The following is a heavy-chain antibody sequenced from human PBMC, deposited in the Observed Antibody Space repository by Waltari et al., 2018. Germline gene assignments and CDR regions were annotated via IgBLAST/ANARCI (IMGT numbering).Heavy chain of an antibody. CDR2: LWYDGSNR. CDR1: RFTFSSYG. Sequence: QVQLVESGGGVVQPGRSLRLSCAASRFTFSSYGMHWVRQAPGKGLEWVAVLWYDGSNRYYADSVKGRFTISRDNSKNTLYLQMNSLRAEDTAVYYCAKYAFDIWGQGTMVTVSS. V-gene: IGHV3-33*06. J-gene: IGHJ3*02. CDR3: AKYAFDI.